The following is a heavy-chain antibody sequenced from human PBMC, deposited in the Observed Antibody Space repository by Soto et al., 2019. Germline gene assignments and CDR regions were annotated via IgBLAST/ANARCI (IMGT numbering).Heavy chain of an antibody. CDR3: AKAYSSGWYEPPDY. J-gene: IGHJ4*02. V-gene: IGHV3-23*01. Sequence: ESGGGLVQPGGSLRLSCAASGFTFSSYAMSWVRQAPGKGLEWVSAISGSGGSTYYADSVKGRFTISRDNSKNTLYLQMNSRRAEDTAVYYCAKAYSSGWYEPPDYWGQRTLVTVSS. CDR1: GFTFSSYA. D-gene: IGHD6-19*01. CDR2: ISGSGGST.